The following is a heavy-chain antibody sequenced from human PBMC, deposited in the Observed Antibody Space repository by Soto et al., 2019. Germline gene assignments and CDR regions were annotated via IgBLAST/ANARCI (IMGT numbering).Heavy chain of an antibody. CDR2: IWYDGSNK. V-gene: IGHV3-33*01. CDR1: GFTFSSYG. D-gene: IGHD5-12*01. J-gene: IGHJ6*03. CDR3: ARGGAYYYYYMDV. Sequence: PGGSLRLSCAASGFTFSSYGMHWVRQAPGKGLEWVAVIWYDGSNKYYADSVKGRFTISRDNSKNTLYLQMNSLRAEDTAVYYCARGGAYYYYYMDVWGKGTTVTVSS.